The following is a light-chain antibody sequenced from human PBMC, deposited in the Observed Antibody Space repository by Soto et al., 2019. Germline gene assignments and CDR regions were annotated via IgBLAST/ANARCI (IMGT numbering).Light chain of an antibody. V-gene: IGLV2-8*01. CDR2: EVT. CDR1: SSDVDDYNY. CDR3: CSYSDSNHFV. J-gene: IGLJ1*01. Sequence: QSVLTQPPSASGSPGQSVTISCTGTSSDVDDYNYVSWYQQHPGKAPKFIIYEVTQRPSGVPERFSGSKSGNTASLTVSGLEAEDEADYFCCSYSDSNHFVFGTGTKLTVL.